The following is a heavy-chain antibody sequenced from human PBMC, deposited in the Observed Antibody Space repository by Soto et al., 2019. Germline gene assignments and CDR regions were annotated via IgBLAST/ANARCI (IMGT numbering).Heavy chain of an antibody. Sequence: GGSLRLSCAASGFTFSSYCMHWVRQAPGKGLEWVAVISYDGSNKYYADSVKGRFTISRDNSKNTLYLQMNSLRAEDTAVYYCAKDHPGFDYWGQGALVSSPQ. J-gene: IGHJ4*02. CDR3: AKDHPGFDY. CDR1: GFTFSSYC. CDR2: ISYDGSNK. V-gene: IGHV3-30*18.